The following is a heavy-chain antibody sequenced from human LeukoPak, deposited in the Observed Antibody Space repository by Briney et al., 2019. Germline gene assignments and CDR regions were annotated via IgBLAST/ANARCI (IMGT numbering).Heavy chain of an antibody. CDR3: TTSLPHIVDVTASDGGN. J-gene: IGHJ4*02. V-gene: IGHV3-7*01. Sequence: GGSLRLSCAASGFTFSSCWMTWVRQAPGKGLEWVASIVEDGSQKYYVDSVKGRFTISRDNAKNSLYLQMNSLRAEDTAVYYCTTSLPHIVDVTASDGGNWGQGTLVTVSS. CDR2: IVEDGSQK. CDR1: GFTFSSCW. D-gene: IGHD2-21*02.